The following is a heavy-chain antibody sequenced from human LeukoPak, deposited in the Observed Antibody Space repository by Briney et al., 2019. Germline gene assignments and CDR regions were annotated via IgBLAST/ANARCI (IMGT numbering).Heavy chain of an antibody. CDR2: IKQDGSEK. Sequence: PGGSLRLSCAASGFTFSNYCMSWVRQAPGKGLEWVANIKQDGSEKNYVASVKGRFTISRDNAKNSLYLQMDSLRAEDTAVYYCARDNAQQWLPGDYWGQGTLVIVSS. D-gene: IGHD6-19*01. CDR1: GFTFSNYC. V-gene: IGHV3-7*01. CDR3: ARDNAQQWLPGDY. J-gene: IGHJ4*02.